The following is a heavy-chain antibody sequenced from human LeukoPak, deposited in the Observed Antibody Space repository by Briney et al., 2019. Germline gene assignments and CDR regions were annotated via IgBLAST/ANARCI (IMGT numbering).Heavy chain of an antibody. V-gene: IGHV3-7*01. CDR1: GFTFSSYW. CDR3: ARDLPDYGDYVHGY. CDR2: IKQDGSEK. J-gene: IGHJ4*02. Sequence: GGSLRLSCAASGFTFSSYWMSWVRQAPGKGLEWVANIKQDGSEKYYVDSVKGRFTISRDNAKNSLYLQMNSLRAEDTAVYYCARDLPDYGDYVHGYWGQGTLVTVSS. D-gene: IGHD4-17*01.